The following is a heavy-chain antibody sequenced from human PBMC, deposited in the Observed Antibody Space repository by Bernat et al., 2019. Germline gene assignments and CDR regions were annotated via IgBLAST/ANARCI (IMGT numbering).Heavy chain of an antibody. CDR3: VGTQGIWGFDP. Sequence: VQLVESGGGVVQPGRSLRLSCAASGFSFSGSDMHWVRQASGKGLEWVGRIKRKSYNSATAYGASVEGRFTISRDDSKNTAYLQMNSLKTEDTAVYYCVGTQGIWGFDPWGQGTLVTVSS. CDR1: GFSFSGSD. D-gene: IGHD2/OR15-2a*01. CDR2: IKRKSYNSAT. V-gene: IGHV3-73*01. J-gene: IGHJ5*02.